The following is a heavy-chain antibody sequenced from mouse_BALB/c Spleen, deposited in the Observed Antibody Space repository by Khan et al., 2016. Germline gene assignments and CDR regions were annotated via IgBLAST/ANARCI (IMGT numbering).Heavy chain of an antibody. Sequence: EVQLQESGPGLVKPSQSLSLTCTVTGYSITSDYAWHWFRQFPGNTLEWMGSIRYSGSTTYNPSLNSRISIPRDTSKNQLFLPLSSVTTEDTATYYCTRSPAATRYFDVWGAGTTVTVSA. J-gene: IGHJ1*01. CDR2: IRYSGST. CDR1: GYSITSDYA. D-gene: IGHD1-2*01. CDR3: TRSPAATRYFDV. V-gene: IGHV3-2*02.